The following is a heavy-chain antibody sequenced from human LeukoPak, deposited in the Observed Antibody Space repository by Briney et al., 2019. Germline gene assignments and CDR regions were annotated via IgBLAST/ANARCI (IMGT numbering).Heavy chain of an antibody. Sequence: ASVKVSCKASGYTFTGYYMHWVRQAPGQGLEWMGRINPNSGGTNYAQKFQSRVTMTRDTSISTAYMELSRLRSDDTAVYYCASGGWVTIFGVVTPFDYWGQGTLVTVSS. CDR1: GYTFTGYY. CDR2: INPNSGGT. CDR3: ASGGWVTIFGVVTPFDY. J-gene: IGHJ4*02. D-gene: IGHD3-3*01. V-gene: IGHV1-2*06.